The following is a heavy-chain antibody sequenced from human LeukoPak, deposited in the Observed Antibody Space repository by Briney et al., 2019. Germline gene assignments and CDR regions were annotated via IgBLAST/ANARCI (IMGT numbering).Heavy chain of an antibody. CDR2: IYSGGST. CDR3: ARDSRGFRYFDY. V-gene: IGHV3-53*01. J-gene: IGHJ4*02. Sequence: GGSLRLSCAASGFTVSSNYMSWVRQAPGKGLEWVSVIYSGGSTYYADSVKGRFTIFRDNSKNTLYLQMNSLRAEDTAVYYCARDSRGFRYFDYWGQGTLVTVSS. CDR1: GFTVSSNY. D-gene: IGHD3-10*01.